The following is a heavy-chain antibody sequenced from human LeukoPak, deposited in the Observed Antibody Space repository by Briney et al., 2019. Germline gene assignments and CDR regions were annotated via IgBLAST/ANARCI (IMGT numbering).Heavy chain of an antibody. Sequence: SEALSLTCTVSGGSISSSSYYWGWIRQPPGKGLEWIGSIYYSGSTYYNPSLKSRVTISVDTSKNQFSLKLSSVTAADTAVYYCARGVKGPTSGWYVGPSEWGQGTLVTVSS. CDR1: GGSISSSSYY. D-gene: IGHD6-19*01. J-gene: IGHJ4*02. CDR3: ARGVKGPTSGWYVGPSE. CDR2: IYYSGST. V-gene: IGHV4-39*07.